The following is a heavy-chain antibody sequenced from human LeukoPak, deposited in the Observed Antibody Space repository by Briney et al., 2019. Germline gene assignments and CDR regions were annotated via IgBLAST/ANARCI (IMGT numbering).Heavy chain of an antibody. Sequence: GGSLRLSCAASGFTFSSYWMSWVRQAPGKGLEWVANIKQDGSEKYYVDSVKGRFTISRDNAKNSLYLQMNSLRAEDTAVYYCARGGRKSRGVDIVRKKETGYYYYMDVWGKGTTVTVSS. J-gene: IGHJ6*03. V-gene: IGHV3-7*01. D-gene: IGHD2-15*01. CDR2: IKQDGSEK. CDR3: ARGGRKSRGVDIVRKKETGYYYYMDV. CDR1: GFTFSSYW.